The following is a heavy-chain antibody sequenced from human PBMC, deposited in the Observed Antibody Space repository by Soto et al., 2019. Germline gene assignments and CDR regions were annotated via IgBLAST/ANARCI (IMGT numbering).Heavy chain of an antibody. D-gene: IGHD3-22*01. Sequence: SETLSLTCTVSGGSISSYSWNWIRQPPGKGLEWIGYIYRSGNSYYNPSLKSRVTMSIDRSENQFSLKLTSVTAADTAVYYCARSNYYDSSGYYNWFDPWGQGTLVTVSS. CDR2: IYRSGNS. CDR1: GGSISSYS. CDR3: ARSNYYDSSGYYNWFDP. V-gene: IGHV4-59*04. J-gene: IGHJ5*02.